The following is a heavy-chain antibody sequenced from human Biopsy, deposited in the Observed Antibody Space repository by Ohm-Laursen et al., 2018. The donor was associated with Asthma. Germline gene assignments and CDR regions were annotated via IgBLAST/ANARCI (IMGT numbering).Heavy chain of an antibody. CDR3: GRDMGGFGSGWFPVEF. Sequence: SLRLSCAASRFTFDDYGMSWVRQAPGKGLAWVSGINWHGGSTGYVDSVKGRFTISRDNAKNSLYLQMNSLRAEDTALYHCGRDMGGFGSGWFPVEFWGQGTLVTVSS. J-gene: IGHJ4*02. V-gene: IGHV3-20*01. CDR2: INWHGGST. D-gene: IGHD6-19*01. CDR1: RFTFDDYG.